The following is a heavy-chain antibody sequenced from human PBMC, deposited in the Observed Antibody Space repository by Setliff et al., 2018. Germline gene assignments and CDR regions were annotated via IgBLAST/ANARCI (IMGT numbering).Heavy chain of an antibody. V-gene: IGHV4-4*02. CDR2: IYYSGDT. D-gene: IGHD3-10*01. CDR1: GGSISSSNW. CDR3: ARDRTYYGSGTYTRYFDY. Sequence: SETLSLTCTVSGGSISSSNWWTWVRQPPGKGLEWIGEIYYSGDTYYNPSLKSRVTISVDTSKNQFSLKLNSVTAADTAVYYCARDRTYYGSGTYTRYFDYWGQGTLVTVSS. J-gene: IGHJ4*02.